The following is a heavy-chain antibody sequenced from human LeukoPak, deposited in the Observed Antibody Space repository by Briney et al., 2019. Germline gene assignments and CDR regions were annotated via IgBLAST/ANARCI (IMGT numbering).Heavy chain of an antibody. CDR2: IWYDGSNK. D-gene: IGHD2-2*01. Sequence: PGGSLRLSCAASGFTFSSYGMHWVRQAPGKGLEWVAVIWYDGSNKYYADSVKGRFTISRDNSKNTLYLQMNSLRAEDTAVYYCARDPSSCSITSCYGAGFDPWGQGTLVTVSS. CDR1: GFTFSSYG. CDR3: ARDPSSCSITSCYGAGFDP. V-gene: IGHV3-33*01. J-gene: IGHJ5*02.